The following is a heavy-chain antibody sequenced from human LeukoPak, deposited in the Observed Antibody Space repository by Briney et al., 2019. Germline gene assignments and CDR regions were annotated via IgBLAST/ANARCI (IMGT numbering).Heavy chain of an antibody. J-gene: IGHJ3*02. D-gene: IGHD3-16*01. CDR3: ARGEIVITFGSSRPGDAFNI. CDR1: GGTFSSYA. V-gene: IGHV1-3*01. CDR2: INAGNGNT. Sequence: GASVKVSCKASGGTFSSYAISWVRQAPGQRLEWMGWINAGNGNTKYSQKFQGRVTITRDTSASTVYMELSSLRSEDTAVYYCARGEIVITFGSSRPGDAFNIWGQGTMVTVSS.